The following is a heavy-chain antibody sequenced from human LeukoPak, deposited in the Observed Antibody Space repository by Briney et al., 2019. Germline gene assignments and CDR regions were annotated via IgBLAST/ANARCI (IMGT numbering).Heavy chain of an antibody. CDR1: GFTFSSYA. D-gene: IGHD3-9*01. CDR3: AKDLGYYDILTGYYPFDD. J-gene: IGHJ4*02. V-gene: IGHV3-23*01. CDR2: ISGSGGST. Sequence: GGSLRLSCAASGFTFSSYAMSWVRQAPGKGLEWVSAISGSGGSTYYADSVKGRFTISRDNSKNTLYLQMNSLRAEDTAVYYCAKDLGYYDILTGYYPFDDWGQGTLVTVSS.